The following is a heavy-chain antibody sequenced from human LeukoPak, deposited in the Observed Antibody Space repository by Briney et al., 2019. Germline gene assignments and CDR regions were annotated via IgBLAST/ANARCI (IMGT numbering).Heavy chain of an antibody. D-gene: IGHD3-10*01. Sequence: GRSPRLSCEASGFTFSSYGMHWVRQAPGKGLEWVAVISYDGSNEYYADSMKGRFTISRDNPKNTLYLQMNSLRAEDTAVYYCAKAGGWFGELLQTSADNWFDPWGQGTLVTVSS. J-gene: IGHJ5*02. CDR2: ISYDGSNE. CDR3: AKAGGWFGELLQTSADNWFDP. CDR1: GFTFSSYG. V-gene: IGHV3-30*18.